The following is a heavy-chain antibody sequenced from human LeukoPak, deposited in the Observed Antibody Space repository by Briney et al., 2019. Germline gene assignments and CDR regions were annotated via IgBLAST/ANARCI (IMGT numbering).Heavy chain of an antibody. D-gene: IGHD3-10*01. J-gene: IGHJ6*03. CDR1: GGSISSYY. Sequence: SETLSLTCTVSGGSISSYYWSWIRQPPGKGLVGIGDIYYSGSTNYNPSLKSRVTISVDTSKNQFSLKLSSVTAADTAVYYCARGGGSGSYYFGSYYYYYMDVWGKGTTVTVSS. V-gene: IGHV4-59*01. CDR3: ARGGGSGSYYFGSYYYYYMDV. CDR2: IYYSGST.